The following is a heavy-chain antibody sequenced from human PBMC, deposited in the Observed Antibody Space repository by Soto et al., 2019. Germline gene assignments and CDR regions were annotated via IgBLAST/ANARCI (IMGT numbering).Heavy chain of an antibody. V-gene: IGHV3-73*01. CDR3: TGLGYCSSTSCLYYYYMDV. J-gene: IGHJ6*03. Sequence: GGSLRLSCAASGFTFSGSAMHWVRQASGKGLEWVGRIRSKANSYATAYAASVKGRFTISRDDSKNTAYLQMNSLKTEDTAVYYCTGLGYCSSTSCLYYYYMDVWGKGTTVTVSS. CDR2: IRSKANSYAT. CDR1: GFTFSGSA. D-gene: IGHD2-2*01.